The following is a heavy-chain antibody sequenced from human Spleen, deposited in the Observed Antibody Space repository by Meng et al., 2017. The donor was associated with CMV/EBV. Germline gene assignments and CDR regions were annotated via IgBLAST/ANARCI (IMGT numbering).Heavy chain of an antibody. CDR1: FSFSNYG. Sequence: FSFSNYGMHWVRQAPGKGLQWVAFISDNGSSEDYADSVKGRFTISRDNSKKTLFLQMNSLRPEDTAVYYCAKNTRGVGPAAGNWFDPWGQGTLVTVSS. J-gene: IGHJ5*02. D-gene: IGHD3-10*01. V-gene: IGHV3-30*18. CDR3: AKNTRGVGPAAGNWFDP. CDR2: ISDNGSSE.